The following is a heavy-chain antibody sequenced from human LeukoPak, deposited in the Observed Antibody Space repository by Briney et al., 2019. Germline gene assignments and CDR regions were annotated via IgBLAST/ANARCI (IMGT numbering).Heavy chain of an antibody. CDR2: ISSSSYI. V-gene: IGHV3-21*01. Sequence: GGSLRLSCAASGFTFSSYSMNWVRQAPGKGLEWVSSISSSSYIYYADSVKGRFTISRDNAKNSLYLQMNSLRAEDTAVYYCARGDYDSSGYYYYFDYWGQGTLVTVSS. CDR1: GFTFSSYS. CDR3: ARGDYDSSGYYYYFDY. J-gene: IGHJ4*02. D-gene: IGHD3-22*01.